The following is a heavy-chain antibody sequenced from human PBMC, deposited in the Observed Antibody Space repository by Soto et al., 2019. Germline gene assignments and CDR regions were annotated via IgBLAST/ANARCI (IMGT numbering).Heavy chain of an antibody. CDR2: IYQNGSS. J-gene: IGHJ4*02. CDR3: ARSPPEPDVPWGYCDY. CDR1: GASISGGGYS. D-gene: IGHD7-27*01. Sequence: TLSLTCGVSGASISGGGYSWSWIRQPPGKGLQWIGNIYQNGSSTYTPSLTTRATLSLDKSKNEFSLKLRSVTAADTAVYFCARSPPEPDVPWGYCDYWGPGGLVT. V-gene: IGHV4-30-2*01.